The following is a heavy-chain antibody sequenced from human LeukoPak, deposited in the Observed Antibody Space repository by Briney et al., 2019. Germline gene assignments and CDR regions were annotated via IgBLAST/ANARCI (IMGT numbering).Heavy chain of an antibody. CDR1: GYTFTSYY. V-gene: IGHV1-46*01. Sequence: ASVKVSCKASGYTFTSYYMHWVRQAPGQGLEWMGIINPSGVSTNYAQKFQGRVTMTRDMSTTTVYMELSSLRSEDTAVYYCMRVVTTLPGQFDYWGQGTLVTVSS. J-gene: IGHJ4*02. D-gene: IGHD3-22*01. CDR3: MRVVTTLPGQFDY. CDR2: INPSGVST.